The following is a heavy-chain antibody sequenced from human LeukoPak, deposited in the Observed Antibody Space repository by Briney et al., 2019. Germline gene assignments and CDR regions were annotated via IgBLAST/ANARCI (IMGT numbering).Heavy chain of an antibody. V-gene: IGHV3-30*04. Sequence: GGSLRLSCAASGFTFSSYAMHWVRQAPGKGLEWVAVISYDGSNKYYADSVKGRFTISRDNSKNPLYLQMNSLRAGDTAVDYRARVHVDTAMGEDPYYYYGMDVWGQGTTVTVSS. CDR1: GFTFSSYA. D-gene: IGHD5-18*01. CDR3: ARVHVDTAMGEDPYYYYGMDV. J-gene: IGHJ6*02. CDR2: ISYDGSNK.